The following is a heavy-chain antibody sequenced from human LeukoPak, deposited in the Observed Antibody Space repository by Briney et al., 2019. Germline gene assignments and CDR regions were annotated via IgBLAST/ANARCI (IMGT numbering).Heavy chain of an antibody. CDR3: ARDYGGATRDAFDI. J-gene: IGHJ3*02. CDR1: GGTFSSYA. CDR2: ITPIFGTA. D-gene: IGHD1-26*01. Sequence: SVKVSCKASGGTFSSYAISWVRQAPGQGLEWMGGITPIFGTANYAQKFQGRVTITADESTSTAYMELSSLRSEDTAVYYCARDYGGATRDAFDIWGQGTMVTVSS. V-gene: IGHV1-69*13.